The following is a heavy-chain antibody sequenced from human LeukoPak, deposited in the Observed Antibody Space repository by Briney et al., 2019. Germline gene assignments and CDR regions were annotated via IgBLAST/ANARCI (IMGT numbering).Heavy chain of an antibody. V-gene: IGHV3-15*07. Sequence: GGSLRLSCAASGFTFNSYNMNWVRQAPGKGLEWVGRIKSKTDGGTTDYAAPVKGRFTISRDDSKNTLFLQMNSLKTEDTAVYYCTHYTVTTSFDYWGQGTLVTVSS. CDR3: THYTVTTSFDY. J-gene: IGHJ4*02. D-gene: IGHD4-11*01. CDR2: IKSKTDGGTT. CDR1: GFTFNSYN.